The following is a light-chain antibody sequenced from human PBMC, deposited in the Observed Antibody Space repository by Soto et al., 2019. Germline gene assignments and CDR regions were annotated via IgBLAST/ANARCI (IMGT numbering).Light chain of an antibody. Sequence: QSSLTHPASVSGSPGQSITIPCTGTSGDVGSYNLVSWYQQHPGKAPKLLIYEVTERPSGVSNRFSGSKSGSTASLTISGLQPDDEADYYCCSYAGNSEVFGTGTKLTVL. CDR1: SGDVGSYNL. V-gene: IGLV2-23*02. J-gene: IGLJ1*01. CDR3: CSYAGNSEV. CDR2: EVT.